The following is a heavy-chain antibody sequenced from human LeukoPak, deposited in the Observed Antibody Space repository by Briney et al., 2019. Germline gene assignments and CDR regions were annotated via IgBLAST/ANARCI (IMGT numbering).Heavy chain of an antibody. CDR3: ARASWVSDPDAVR. Sequence: PGGSLRLSCVASGISFRDCAMSWVRQAPARGPEWVSSLRGNDETFYADSVKGRFTLSRDDSRNTVYLQLNNLRVEDTAIYYCARASWVSDPDAVRWGQGTQVTVSS. D-gene: IGHD3-10*01. CDR1: GISFRDCA. CDR2: LRGNDET. V-gene: IGHV3-23*01. J-gene: IGHJ4*02.